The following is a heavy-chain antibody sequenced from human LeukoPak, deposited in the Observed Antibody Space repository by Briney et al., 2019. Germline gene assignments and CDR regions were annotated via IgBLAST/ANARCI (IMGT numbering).Heavy chain of an antibody. CDR2: IYSSGST. CDR1: GGSISSYY. J-gene: IGHJ6*03. V-gene: IGHV4-4*07. CDR3: ARAGHYYYYMDV. Sequence: SETLSLTRTVSGGSISSYYWSWIRQPAGKGLEWIGRIYSSGSTNYNPSLKSRVTISLETSKNQFSLKLTSVTAADTAVYYCARAGHYYYYMDVWGKGTTVTVSS.